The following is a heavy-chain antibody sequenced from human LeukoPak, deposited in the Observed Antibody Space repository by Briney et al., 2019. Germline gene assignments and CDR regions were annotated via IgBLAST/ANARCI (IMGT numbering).Heavy chain of an antibody. V-gene: IGHV1-2*02. CDR2: INPNSGGT. CDR1: GYTFTGYY. CDR3: ARDHGGAAALDY. Sequence: ASVKVSCKASGYTFTGYYMHWVRQAPGQGLEWMGWINPNSGGTNYAQKFQGRVTITRDTSISSAYMELSRLRSDDTAVYYCARDHGGAAALDYWGQGTLVTVSS. D-gene: IGHD6-13*01. J-gene: IGHJ4*02.